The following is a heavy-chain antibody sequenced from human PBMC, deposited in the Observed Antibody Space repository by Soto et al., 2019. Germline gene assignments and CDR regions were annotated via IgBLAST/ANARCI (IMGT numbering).Heavy chain of an antibody. CDR2: IIPIFGTA. D-gene: IGHD3-22*01. CDR3: ARDNYDSSGYPNWFDP. CDR1: GGTFSSYA. Sequence: SVKVSCKASGGTFSSYAISWVRQAPGQGLEWMGGIIPIFGTANYAQKFQGRVTITADESTSTAYMELSSLRSEDTAAYYCARDNYDSSGYPNWFDPWGQGTLVTVSS. V-gene: IGHV1-69*13. J-gene: IGHJ5*02.